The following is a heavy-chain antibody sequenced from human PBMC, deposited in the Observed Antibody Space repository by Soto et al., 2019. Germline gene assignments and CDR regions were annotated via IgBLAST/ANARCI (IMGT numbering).Heavy chain of an antibody. CDR1: GFTFDDYA. CDR3: AKGLEQRIKHSFDY. V-gene: IGHV3-9*01. D-gene: IGHD1-1*01. J-gene: IGHJ4*02. Sequence: GGSLRLSCAASGFTFDDYAMHWVRQAPGKGLEWVSGISWNSGSIGYADSVKGRFTISRDNAKNSLYLQMNSLRAEDTALYYCAKGLEQRIKHSFDYWGQGTLVTVSS. CDR2: ISWNSGSI.